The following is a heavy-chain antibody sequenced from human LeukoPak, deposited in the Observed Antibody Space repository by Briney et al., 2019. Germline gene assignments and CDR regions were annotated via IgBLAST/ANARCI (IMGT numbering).Heavy chain of an antibody. J-gene: IGHJ4*02. CDR3: TKDRLTDILTPYYDEGALEY. CDR2: ISWNGGTI. CDR1: GFTFEDFA. D-gene: IGHD3-9*01. Sequence: PGGSLRLSCAAFGFTFEDFAMHWVRQPPGKGLQWVSGISWNGGTIHYADSVKGRFTISRDNAKNSLYLQMNSLRPEDTAFYYCTKDRLTDILTPYYDEGALEYWGQGSLVTVSS. V-gene: IGHV3-9*01.